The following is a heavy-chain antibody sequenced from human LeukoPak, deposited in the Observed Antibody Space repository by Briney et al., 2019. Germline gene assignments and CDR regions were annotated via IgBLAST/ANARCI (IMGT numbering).Heavy chain of an antibody. V-gene: IGHV1-3*01. J-gene: IGHJ4*02. D-gene: IGHD6-13*01. CDR2: INAGNGNT. Sequence: ASVKVSCKASGYTFTSYAMHWVRQAPGQRLEWMGWINAGNGNTKYSQKFQGRVTITRDTSASTAYMELSSLRSEDTAVYYCARGGWQQLVRRSYYFDYWGQGTLVTVSS. CDR1: GYTFTSYA. CDR3: ARGGWQQLVRRSYYFDY.